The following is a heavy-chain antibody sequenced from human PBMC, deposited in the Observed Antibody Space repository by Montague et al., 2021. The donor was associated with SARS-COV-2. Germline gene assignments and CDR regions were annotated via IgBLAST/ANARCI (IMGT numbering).Heavy chain of an antibody. D-gene: IGHD3-16*01. J-gene: IGHJ4*02. CDR2: IYYSGNT. V-gene: IGHV4-4*02. CDR3: ARSSILGAHRFDC. CDR1: GGSISSSNW. Sequence: SETLSLTCAVSGGSISSSNWWSWVRQPPGKGLEWIGEIYYSGNTNYNPSLQSRLTISVDKSKNQFSLRLRSVTAADTAVYYCARSSILGAHRFDCWGQGTLVTVPS.